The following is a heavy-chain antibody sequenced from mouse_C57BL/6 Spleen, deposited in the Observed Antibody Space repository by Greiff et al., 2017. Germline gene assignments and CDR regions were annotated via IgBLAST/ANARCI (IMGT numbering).Heavy chain of an antibody. J-gene: IGHJ3*01. CDR2: ILPGGGST. CDR1: GYTFTGSW. V-gene: IGHV1-9*01. Sequence: VQLQQSGAELMKPGASVKLSCKATGYTFTGSWIEWVKQRPGHGLEWIGEILPGGGSTTYNEKFRGKATFTADTSSNTAYMQLSSLTTEDSAIYYCARRGNYGNSWFAYWGQGTLVTVSA. CDR3: ARRGNYGNSWFAY. D-gene: IGHD2-1*01.